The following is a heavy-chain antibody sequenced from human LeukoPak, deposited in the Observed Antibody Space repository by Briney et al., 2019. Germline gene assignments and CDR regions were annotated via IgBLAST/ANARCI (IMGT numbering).Heavy chain of an antibody. CDR3: ARRIQGYLDY. J-gene: IGHJ4*02. CDR1: GYSFVTYG. V-gene: IGHV5-51*01. CDR2: IYPGHSDT. Sequence: TGESLKISCQTSGYSFVTYGIVWVRQMPGKGLEWVGLIYPGHSDTTYSPSFQGQVTISADKSTDTAYLHWNSLKASDTATYFCARRIQGYLDYWGLGTLVAVSS.